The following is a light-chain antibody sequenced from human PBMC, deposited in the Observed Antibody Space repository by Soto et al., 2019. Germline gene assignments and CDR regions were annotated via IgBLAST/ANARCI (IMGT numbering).Light chain of an antibody. CDR1: QSVSSSY. CDR3: QKYGSSPPIT. Sequence: EIVLTQSPGTLSLSPGERATLSCRASQSVSSSYLAWYQQKPGQAPRLLIYGASSRATGIPDRFSGSGSGTDFTLTISRLEPEDFAVYYCQKYGSSPPITFGQGTLLEI. CDR2: GAS. V-gene: IGKV3-20*01. J-gene: IGKJ5*01.